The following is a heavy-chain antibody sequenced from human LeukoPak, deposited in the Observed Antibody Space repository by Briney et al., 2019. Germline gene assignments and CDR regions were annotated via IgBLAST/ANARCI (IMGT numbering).Heavy chain of an antibody. D-gene: IGHD1-26*01. CDR2: IYYSGST. CDR3: ARDRRRGWEYGPLDAFDI. V-gene: IGHV4-59*01. J-gene: IGHJ3*02. Sequence: PSETLSLTCTVSAGSLSNYYWSWIRQPPGKGLEWIGYIYYSGSTNNNPSLRSRITILVDRSKNQFSLKLSSVTAADAAVYFSARDRRRGWEYGPLDAFDIWGQGTMLTVSS. CDR1: AGSLSNYY.